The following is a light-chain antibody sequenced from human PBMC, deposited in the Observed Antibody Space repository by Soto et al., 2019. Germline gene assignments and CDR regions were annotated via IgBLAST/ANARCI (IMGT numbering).Light chain of an antibody. Sequence: DIQMTQSPCTLSASVGPGLTITCPASQRISRWLAWYTQKPGKAPKLLISDDYSLESGVPSRFSATVSGTEFSLTITSLQPEDFATYYSQQLFDSPITSGQRTRLEIK. CDR3: QQLFDSPIT. J-gene: IGKJ5*01. CDR1: QRISRW. V-gene: IGKV1-5*01. CDR2: DDY.